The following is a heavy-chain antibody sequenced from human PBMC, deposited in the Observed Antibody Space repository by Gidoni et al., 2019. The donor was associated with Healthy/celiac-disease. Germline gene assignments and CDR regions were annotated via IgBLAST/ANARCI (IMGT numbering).Heavy chain of an antibody. V-gene: IGHV1-18*01. CDR1: GYTFTSYG. D-gene: IGHD3-22*01. CDR2: ISAYNGNT. J-gene: IGHJ5*02. CDR3: ARVTYYYDSSGYYYPPTKFDP. Sequence: QVQLVQSGAEVKKPGASVKVSCKASGYTFTSYGISWVRQAPGQGLEWMGWISAYNGNTNYAQKLQGRVTMTTDTSTSTAYMELRSLRSDDTAVYYCARVTYYYDSSGYYYPPTKFDPWGQGTLVTVSS.